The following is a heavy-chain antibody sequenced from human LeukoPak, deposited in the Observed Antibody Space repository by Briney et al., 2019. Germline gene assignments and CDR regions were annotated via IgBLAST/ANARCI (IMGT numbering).Heavy chain of an antibody. J-gene: IGHJ3*02. CDR3: AREQTRLGSYLHLDAFDI. CDR1: GFTFSDYY. CDR2: ISSSGSTI. Sequence: GGSLRPSCAASGFTFSDYYMGWIRQAPGKGLEWVSYISSSGSTIYYADSVKGRFTISRDNAKNSLYLQMNSLRAEDTAVYYCAREQTRLGSYLHLDAFDIWGQGTMVTVSS. V-gene: IGHV3-11*01. D-gene: IGHD3-10*01.